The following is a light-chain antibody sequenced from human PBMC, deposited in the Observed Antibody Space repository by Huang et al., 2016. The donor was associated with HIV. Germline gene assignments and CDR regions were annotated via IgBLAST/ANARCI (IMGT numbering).Light chain of an antibody. V-gene: IGKV3-11*01. CDR3: QHRSNWPPIT. J-gene: IGKJ5*01. CDR2: DAS. Sequence: EIVLTQSPATLSLSPGERATLSCRASQSVSSYLAWYQQKPGQAPRLLIYDASNRATGIPARCSVSGSGTDFTLTISSLEREDFAVYYCQHRSNWPPITFGQGTRLEIK. CDR1: QSVSSY.